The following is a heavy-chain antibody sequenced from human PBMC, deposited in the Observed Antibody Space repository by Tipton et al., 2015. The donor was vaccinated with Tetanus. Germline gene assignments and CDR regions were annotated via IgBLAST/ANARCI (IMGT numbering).Heavy chain of an antibody. J-gene: IGHJ3*02. Sequence: TLSLTCTVSGDSLSNGDYYWSWIRQPPGKGLEWIAFIHHSGLAFSKPSLKSRVSISIDTSQNQFSLRLTSVTAADTAVYFCARNVYTVTNDAFDIWGRGTLVNVSS. CDR1: GDSLSNGDYY. CDR2: IHHSGLA. D-gene: IGHD4-11*01. CDR3: ARNVYTVTNDAFDI. V-gene: IGHV4-30-4*01.